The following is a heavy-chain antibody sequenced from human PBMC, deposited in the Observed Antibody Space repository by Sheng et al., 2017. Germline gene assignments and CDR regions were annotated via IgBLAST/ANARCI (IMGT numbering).Heavy chain of an antibody. D-gene: IGHD6-6*01. Sequence: QVQLVQSGAEVKKPGSSVKVSCKASGGTFSSYAISWVRQAPGQGLEWMGGIIPIFGTANYAQKFQGRVTITTDESTSTAYMELSSLRSEDTAVYYCAIGGGIAARPEYYYYYMDVWGKGTTVTVSS. V-gene: IGHV1-69*05. CDR3: AIGGGIAARPEYYYYYMDV. CDR1: GGTFSSYA. J-gene: IGHJ6*03. CDR2: IIPIFGTA.